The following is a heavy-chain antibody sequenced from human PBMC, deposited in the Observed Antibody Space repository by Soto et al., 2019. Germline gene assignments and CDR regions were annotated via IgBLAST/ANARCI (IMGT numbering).Heavy chain of an antibody. J-gene: IGHJ4*02. CDR3: AKLGRESCFSALDS. CDR1: GFTLSTYA. CDR2: VCGNSNST. D-gene: IGHD2-15*01. Sequence: GGSLRLSCVASGFTLSTYAMSWVRQAPGKGLEWVSSVCGNSNSTYFADSVKGRFTISRDNSKNTLFLQMNSLRGEDTALYYCAKLGRESCFSALDSWGQGTLVTVSS. V-gene: IGHV3-23*01.